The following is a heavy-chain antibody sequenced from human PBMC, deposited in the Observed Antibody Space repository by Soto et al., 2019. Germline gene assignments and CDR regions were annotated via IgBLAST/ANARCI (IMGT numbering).Heavy chain of an antibody. V-gene: IGHV1-3*01. CDR3: SRDQHETSVTTQLSQYYYYYVDD. Sequence: QVQLVQSGAEVKKPGASVKVSCTASGYTFTSYAMHWVRQAPGQRLEWMGWINAGNGNTKYSQKFQGRVTITRDKSTRTANMDLSSLRSEDTAVYYCSRDQHETSVTTQLSQYYYYYVDDWGKGTTVTVS. D-gene: IGHD4-17*01. CDR1: GYTFTSYA. J-gene: IGHJ6*03. CDR2: INAGNGNT.